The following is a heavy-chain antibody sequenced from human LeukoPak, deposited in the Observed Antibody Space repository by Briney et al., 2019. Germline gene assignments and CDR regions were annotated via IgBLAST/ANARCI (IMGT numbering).Heavy chain of an antibody. J-gene: IGHJ4*02. V-gene: IGHV4-39*01. Sequence: SETLSLTCTVSGGSISSSSYYWGWIRQPPGKGLEWVGSIYYSGSTYYNPSLKSRVTISVGTSKNQFSLKLSSVTAADTAVYYCARHGPEYSTGGYFDYWGQGTLVTVSS. CDR3: ARHGPEYSTGGYFDY. D-gene: IGHD6-6*01. CDR1: GGSISSSSYY. CDR2: IYYSGST.